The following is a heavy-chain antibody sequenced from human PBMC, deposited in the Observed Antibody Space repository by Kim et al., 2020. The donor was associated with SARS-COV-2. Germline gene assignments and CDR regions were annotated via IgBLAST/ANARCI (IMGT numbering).Heavy chain of an antibody. J-gene: IGHJ4*02. Sequence: PSFQGQVTISADKSISTAYLQWSSLKASDTAMYYCARGRIAAAVPYYFDYWGQGTLVTVSS. D-gene: IGHD6-13*01. CDR3: ARGRIAAAVPYYFDY. V-gene: IGHV5-51*01.